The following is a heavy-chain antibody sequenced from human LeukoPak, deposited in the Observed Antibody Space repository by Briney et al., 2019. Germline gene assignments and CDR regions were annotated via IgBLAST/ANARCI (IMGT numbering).Heavy chain of an antibody. CDR1: GGSISSGDYY. CDR2: MYYSGST. J-gene: IGHJ5*02. D-gene: IGHD3-22*01. V-gene: IGHV4-30-4*01. Sequence: PSETLSLTCTVSGGSISSGDYYWSWIRQPPGKGLEWIAYMYYSGSTYYNPSLKSRVTMSADTSKNQLSLKLSSVTAADTAVYYCARPYYYDSRIDPWGQGILVTVTS. CDR3: ARPYYYDSRIDP.